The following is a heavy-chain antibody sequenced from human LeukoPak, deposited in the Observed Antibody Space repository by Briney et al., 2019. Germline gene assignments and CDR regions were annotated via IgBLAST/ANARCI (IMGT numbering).Heavy chain of an antibody. V-gene: IGHV4-34*01. J-gene: IGHJ4*02. D-gene: IGHD6-19*01. CDR1: GGSFSGYY. CDR3: ARRSSSGWSLDY. CDR2: INHSGST. Sequence: SETLSLTCAVYGGSFSGYYWSWIRQPPGKGLEWIGEINHSGSTNYNPSLKSRVTISVDTSKNQFSLKLSSVTAADTAVYYCARRSSSGWSLDYWGQGTLVTVSS.